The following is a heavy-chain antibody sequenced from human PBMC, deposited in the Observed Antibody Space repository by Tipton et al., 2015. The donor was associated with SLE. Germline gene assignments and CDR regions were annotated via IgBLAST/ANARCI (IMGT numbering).Heavy chain of an antibody. J-gene: IGHJ4*02. Sequence: TLPLTCTVSGGSISSGSYFWTWVRAPAGKGLEWVGHIFTSGSTNYNPSLKSRVTISLDMSKNQFSLKLSSAAAADTAMYYCAREKVAPSGLSYFDYWGQGTLVTVSS. CDR1: GGSISSGSYF. CDR3: AREKVAPSGLSYFDY. V-gene: IGHV4-61*09. CDR2: IFTSGST. D-gene: IGHD2-15*01.